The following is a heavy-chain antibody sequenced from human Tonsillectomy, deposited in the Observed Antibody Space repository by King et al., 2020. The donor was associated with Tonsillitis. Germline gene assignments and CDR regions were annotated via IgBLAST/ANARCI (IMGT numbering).Heavy chain of an antibody. CDR2: IDWDEDK. D-gene: IGHD2-15*01. CDR3: ARKVSSCGAFEI. J-gene: IGHJ3*02. Sequence: VTLKESGPALVKPPQTLTLTCAFSGFSLNNRGMCVSWIRQPPGKALEWRALIDWDEDKYYSTSLTTRLTISKDTSKNQVVLTMTNMDTVDTDTYYCARKVSSCGAFEIWGQGTMVTVSS. CDR1: GFSLNNRGMC. V-gene: IGHV2-70*01.